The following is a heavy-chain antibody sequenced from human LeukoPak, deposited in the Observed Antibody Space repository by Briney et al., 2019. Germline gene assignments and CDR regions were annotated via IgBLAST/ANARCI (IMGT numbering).Heavy chain of an antibody. CDR2: INAGNGNT. D-gene: IGHD3-3*01. J-gene: IGHJ6*02. V-gene: IGHV1-3*01. CDR3: AREVVTRGVYYYYGMDV. CDR1: GYTFTSCA. Sequence: ASVKVSCKASGYTFTSCAMHWVRQAPGQRLEWVGWINAGNGNTKYSQKFQGRVTITRDTSASTAYMELSSLRSEDTAVYYCAREVVTRGVYYYYGMDVWGQGTTVTVSS.